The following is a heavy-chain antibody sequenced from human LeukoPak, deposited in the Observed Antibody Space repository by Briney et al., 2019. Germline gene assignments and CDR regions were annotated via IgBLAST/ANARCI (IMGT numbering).Heavy chain of an antibody. D-gene: IGHD6-6*01. Sequence: GGSLRLSCAASGFTFSSYAMSWVRQAPGKGLEWVSAISGSGGSTYYADSVKGRFTISRDNSKNTLYLQMNSLRAEDTAVYYCAKDGSSDYYYYYMDVWGKGTTVTVSS. J-gene: IGHJ6*03. CDR1: GFTFSSYA. CDR3: AKDGSSDYYYYYMDV. V-gene: IGHV3-23*01. CDR2: ISGSGGST.